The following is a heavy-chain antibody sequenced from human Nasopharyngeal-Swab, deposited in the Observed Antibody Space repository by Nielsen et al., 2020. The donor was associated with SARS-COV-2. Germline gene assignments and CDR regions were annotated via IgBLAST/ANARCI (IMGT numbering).Heavy chain of an antibody. Sequence: GESLKISCAASGFTFDDYAMHWVRQAPGKGLEWVSVIYSGGSTYYADSVKGRFTISRDNSKNTLYLQMNSLRAEDTAVYYCARDLGTAGAFDIWGQGTMVTVSS. V-gene: IGHV3-53*01. CDR2: IYSGGST. J-gene: IGHJ3*02. D-gene: IGHD7-27*01. CDR1: GFTFDDYA. CDR3: ARDLGTAGAFDI.